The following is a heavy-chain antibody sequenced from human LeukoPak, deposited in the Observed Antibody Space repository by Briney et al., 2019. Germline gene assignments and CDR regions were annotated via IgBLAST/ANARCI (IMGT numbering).Heavy chain of an antibody. CDR3: ARDSIAVAGTKAKSPKFGYYYYYYMDV. Sequence: GGSLRLSCAASGFTFSSYWMSWVRQAPGKGLEWVANIKQDGSEKYYVDSVKGRFTISRDNAKNSLYLQMNSLRAEDTAVYYCARDSIAVAGTKAKSPKFGYYYYYYMDVWGKGTTVTVSS. J-gene: IGHJ6*03. CDR1: GFTFSSYW. V-gene: IGHV3-7*01. D-gene: IGHD6-19*01. CDR2: IKQDGSEK.